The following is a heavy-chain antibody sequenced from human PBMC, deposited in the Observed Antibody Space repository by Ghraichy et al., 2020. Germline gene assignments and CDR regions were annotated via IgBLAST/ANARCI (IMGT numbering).Heavy chain of an antibody. CDR1: GFTFSSYA. CDR3: AKGKNSGSYHYYYYGMDV. J-gene: IGHJ6*02. V-gene: IGHV3-23*01. Sequence: GGSLRLSCAASGFTFSSYAMSWVRQAPGKGLEWVSAISGSGGSTYYADSVKGRFTISRDNSKNTLYLQMNSLRAEDTAVYYCAKGKNSGSYHYYYYGMDVWGQGTTATVSS. CDR2: ISGSGGST. D-gene: IGHD3-10*01.